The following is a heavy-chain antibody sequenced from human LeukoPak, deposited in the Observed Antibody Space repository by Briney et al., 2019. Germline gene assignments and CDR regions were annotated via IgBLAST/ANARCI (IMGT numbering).Heavy chain of an antibody. V-gene: IGHV5-51*01. D-gene: IGHD2-8*01. CDR3: ARPVEYATSPFDY. J-gene: IGHJ4*02. Sequence: GESLMICSVASGYRIGDYWISCGRQVPGQGLEWMGIIYPDDSDTRYSPSFLGPVTISADKSISTAYLQWSSLKASDTAIYYCARPVEYATSPFDYWGQGTLVTVSS. CDR1: GYRIGDYW. CDR2: IYPDDSDT.